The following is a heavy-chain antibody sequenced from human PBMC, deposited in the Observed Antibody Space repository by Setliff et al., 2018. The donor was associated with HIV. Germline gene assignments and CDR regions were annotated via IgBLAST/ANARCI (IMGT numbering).Heavy chain of an antibody. Sequence: SETLSLTCTVSGGSISSYYWSWIRQPPGKGLEWIGYIYYSGSTNYNPSLTSRVTISVDTSKNQFSLKLSSVTAADTAVYYCASSNYRFVYFDYWGQGTLVTVSS. CDR2: IYYSGST. CDR3: ASSNYRFVYFDY. CDR1: GGSISSYY. D-gene: IGHD1-7*01. J-gene: IGHJ4*02. V-gene: IGHV4-59*01.